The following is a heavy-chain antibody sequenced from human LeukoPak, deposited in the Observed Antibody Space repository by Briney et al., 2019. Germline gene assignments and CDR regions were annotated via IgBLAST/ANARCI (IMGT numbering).Heavy chain of an antibody. V-gene: IGHV4-30-4*08. D-gene: IGHD3-3*01. CDR3: ARVGPAEWSHYFDY. J-gene: IGHJ4*02. CDR2: IYYSGST. Sequence: PSETLSLTCTVSGGSISSGDYYWSWIRQPPGKGLEWIGYIYYSGSTYYNPSLKSRVTISVDTSKNQFSLKLSSVTAADTAVYYCARVGPAEWSHYFDYWGQGTLVTVSS. CDR1: GGSISSGDYY.